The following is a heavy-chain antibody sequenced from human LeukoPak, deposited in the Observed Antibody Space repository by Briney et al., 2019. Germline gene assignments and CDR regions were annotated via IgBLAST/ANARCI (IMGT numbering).Heavy chain of an antibody. J-gene: IGHJ4*02. CDR2: IKPDGSEK. CDR1: GLTFSTYW. CDR3: VRDDYGWGSHPY. D-gene: IGHD3-10*01. Sequence: PGGSLRLSCAGSGLTFSTYWMTWVRQAPGKGLEWVANIKPDGSEKAYVDSVKGRFTISRDNAKNSLYLQTNSLRVEDTAVYYCVRDDYGWGSHPYWGQGTLVTVSS. V-gene: IGHV3-7*04.